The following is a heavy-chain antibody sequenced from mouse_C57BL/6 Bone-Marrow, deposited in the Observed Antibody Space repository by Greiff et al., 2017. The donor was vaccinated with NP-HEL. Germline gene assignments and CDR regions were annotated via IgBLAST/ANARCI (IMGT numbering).Heavy chain of an antibody. J-gene: IGHJ1*03. Sequence: VQLQQPGAELVKPGASVKLSCKASGYTFTSYWMHWVKQRPGRGLEWIGRIDPNSGGTKYNEKFKSKATLTVDKPSSTAYMQRSSLTSEDSAVYYCAVYYGNLYWYVDVWGTGTTVTVSS. D-gene: IGHD2-1*01. CDR2: IDPNSGGT. V-gene: IGHV1-72*01. CDR1: GYTFTSYW. CDR3: AVYYGNLYWYVDV.